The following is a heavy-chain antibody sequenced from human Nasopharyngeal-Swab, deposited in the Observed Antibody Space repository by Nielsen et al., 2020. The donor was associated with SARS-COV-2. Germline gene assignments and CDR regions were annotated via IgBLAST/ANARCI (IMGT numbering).Heavy chain of an antibody. CDR1: GFTFSSYA. V-gene: IGHV3-23*01. Sequence: GESLKISCAASGFTFSSYAMSWVRQAPGKGLEWVLAISGSGGSTYYADSVKGRFTISRDNSKNTLYLQMNSLRAEDTAVYYCAKDRSSSWYLGGELDYWGQGTLVTVSS. CDR3: AKDRSSSWYLGGELDY. CDR2: ISGSGGST. J-gene: IGHJ4*02. D-gene: IGHD6-13*01.